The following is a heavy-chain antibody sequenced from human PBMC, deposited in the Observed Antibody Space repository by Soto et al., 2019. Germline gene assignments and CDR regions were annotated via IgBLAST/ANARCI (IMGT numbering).Heavy chain of an antibody. Sequence: SETLSLTCTVSGGSISSGDYYWSWIRQPPGKGLEWIGYIYYSGSTYYNPSLKSRVTISVDTSKNQFSLKLSSVTAADTAVYYCARDREVATTYYYYGMDGWGQGTTVTVSS. CDR3: ARDREVATTYYYYGMDG. CDR2: IYYSGST. V-gene: IGHV4-30-4*01. CDR1: GGSISSGDYY. J-gene: IGHJ6*02. D-gene: IGHD5-12*01.